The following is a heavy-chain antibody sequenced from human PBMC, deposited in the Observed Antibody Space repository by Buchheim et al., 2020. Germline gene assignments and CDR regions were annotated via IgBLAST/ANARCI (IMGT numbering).Heavy chain of an antibody. J-gene: IGHJ4*02. Sequence: QVQLQESGPGLVKSSETLSLTCTVSGGSINRYHWTWIRQPPGKGLEWIGYIYYTGSTNYTPSLTSRVTISVDTSKNQFSLTLNSVTAADTAVYYCATHIHGRSKFYFDSWGQGTL. D-gene: IGHD2-21*01. V-gene: IGHV4-59*01. CDR3: ATHIHGRSKFYFDS. CDR1: GGSINRYH. CDR2: IYYTGST.